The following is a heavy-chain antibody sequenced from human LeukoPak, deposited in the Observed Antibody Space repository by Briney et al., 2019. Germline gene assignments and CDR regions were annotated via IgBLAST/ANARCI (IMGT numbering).Heavy chain of an antibody. CDR2: INHSGST. Sequence: PSETLSLTCAVYGGSFSGYYWSWIRQPPGKGLEWIGEINHSGSTNYNPSLKSRVTISVDTSKNQFSLKLSSVTAADTAAYYCARGYYGSGSHVDYWGQGTLVTVSS. CDR1: GGSFSGYY. J-gene: IGHJ4*02. V-gene: IGHV4-34*01. CDR3: ARGYYGSGSHVDY. D-gene: IGHD3-10*01.